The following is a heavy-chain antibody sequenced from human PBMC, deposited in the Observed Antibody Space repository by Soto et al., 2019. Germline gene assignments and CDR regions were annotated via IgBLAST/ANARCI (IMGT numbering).Heavy chain of an antibody. V-gene: IGHV1-69*01. CDR3: ARSAGELVVVSYYYGMDV. CDR1: GGTFSSYA. Sequence: QVQLVQSGAEVKKPGSSVKVSCKASGGTFSSYAISWVRQAPGQGLEWMGGIIPIFGTANYAQKFQGRVTITADEPTTTAYMELRSLRSEDTAVYYWARSAGELVVVSYYYGMDVWGQGPRSPSP. J-gene: IGHJ6*02. D-gene: IGHD1-26*01. CDR2: IIPIFGTA.